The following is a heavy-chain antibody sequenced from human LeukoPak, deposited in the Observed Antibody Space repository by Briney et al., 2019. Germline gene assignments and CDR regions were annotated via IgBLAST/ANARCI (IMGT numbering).Heavy chain of an antibody. D-gene: IGHD1-1*01. CDR1: GGSIRNYF. V-gene: IGHV4-4*07. Sequence: PSETLSLTCSVSGGSIRNYFWSWIRQPAGKGLEWIGRIYTSGSTDYNPSLRSRVTMSVDTSRNQFSLKLTSMTAADTAVYYCAKSHASIWNVYDYWGQGTLVTVSS. CDR2: IYTSGST. J-gene: IGHJ4*02. CDR3: AKSHASIWNVYDY.